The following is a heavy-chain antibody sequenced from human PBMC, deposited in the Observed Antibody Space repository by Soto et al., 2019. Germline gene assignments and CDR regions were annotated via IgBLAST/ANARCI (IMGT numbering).Heavy chain of an antibody. J-gene: IGHJ5*02. CDR3: ARACPRIAATRPYNWFDP. CDR2: INPNSGGT. Sequence: GASVKVSCKASGYTFTGYYMHWVRQAPGQGLEWMGWINPNSGGTNHAQKFQGRVAMTRDTSISTAYMELSRLRSDDTAVYYCARACPRIAATRPYNWFDPWGQGTLVTVSS. CDR1: GYTFTGYY. D-gene: IGHD6-25*01. V-gene: IGHV1-2*02.